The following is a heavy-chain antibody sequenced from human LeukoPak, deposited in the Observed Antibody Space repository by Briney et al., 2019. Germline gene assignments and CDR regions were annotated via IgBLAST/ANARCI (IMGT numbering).Heavy chain of an antibody. CDR1: GFNFYSFT. CDR2: ISSGGSTI. V-gene: IGHV3-48*01. Sequence: AGGSLRLSCVASGFNFYSFTMNWVRQAPGKGLEWVSYISSGGSTIYYRDSVKGRFTISRDNAKNSLYLQMNSLSADDTGVYYCATTTSSAWMPFDNSGHGTLVAVSS. D-gene: IGHD6-25*01. J-gene: IGHJ4*03. CDR3: ATTTSSAWMPFDN.